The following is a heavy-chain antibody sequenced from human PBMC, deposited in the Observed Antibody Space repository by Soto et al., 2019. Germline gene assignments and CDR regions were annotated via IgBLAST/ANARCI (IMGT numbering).Heavy chain of an antibody. CDR1: GYSFTNYA. J-gene: IGHJ4*02. CDR2: ISPFHGDT. D-gene: IGHD3-16*01. CDR3: ARSDHVDRYFDY. V-gene: IGHV1-18*01. Sequence: QVELVQSGPEVKKPGASVKVSCKASGYSFTNYAIGWVRQAPGQELEWVGWISPFHGDTNYAQNFQGRSTVTTDSSTSTAYMDLGRLRSDDTAVYYCARSDHVDRYFDYWGQGTRITVSS.